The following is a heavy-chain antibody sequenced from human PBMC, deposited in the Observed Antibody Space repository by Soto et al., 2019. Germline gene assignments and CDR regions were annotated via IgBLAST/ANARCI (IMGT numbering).Heavy chain of an antibody. V-gene: IGHV4-30-2*01. Sequence: LTCAVSGGSISSGGYSWSWIRQPPGKGLEWIGYIYHSGSTYYNPSLKSRVTISVDRSKNQFSLKLSSVTAADTAVYYCARDQEGNNCFDSWGQGTLLTVSS. CDR2: IYHSGST. CDR1: GGSISSGGYS. CDR3: ARDQEGNNCFDS. J-gene: IGHJ5*01.